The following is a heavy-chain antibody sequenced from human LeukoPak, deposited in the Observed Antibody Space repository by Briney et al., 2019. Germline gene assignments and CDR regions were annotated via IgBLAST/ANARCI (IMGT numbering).Heavy chain of an antibody. CDR3: ARDRSITMIVVVTDGLDV. Sequence: ASVKVSCKASGYTFTGYYMHWVRQAPGQGLEWMGWINPNSGGTNCAQKFQGRVTMTRDTSISTAYMELSRLRSDDTAVYYCARDRSITMIVVVTDGLDVWGQGTTVTVSS. CDR2: INPNSGGT. D-gene: IGHD3-22*01. V-gene: IGHV1-2*02. CDR1: GYTFTGYY. J-gene: IGHJ6*02.